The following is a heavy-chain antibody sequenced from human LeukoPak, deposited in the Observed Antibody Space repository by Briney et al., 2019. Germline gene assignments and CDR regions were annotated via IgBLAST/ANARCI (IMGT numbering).Heavy chain of an antibody. Sequence: GESLRLSCAASGFIFSTYTMNWVRQAPGKGLEWVSSITSSSAYIYYADSVKGRFTISRDNAKKSLYLQMSSLRAEDTAVYYCARDYGGNSDYWGQGALVTVSS. CDR1: GFIFSTYT. CDR2: ITSSSAYI. J-gene: IGHJ4*02. CDR3: ARDYGGNSDY. D-gene: IGHD4-23*01. V-gene: IGHV3-21*01.